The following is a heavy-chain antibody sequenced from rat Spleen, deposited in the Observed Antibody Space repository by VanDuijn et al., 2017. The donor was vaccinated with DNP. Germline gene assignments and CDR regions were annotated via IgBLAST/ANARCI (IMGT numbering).Heavy chain of an antibody. V-gene: IGHV5-19*01. J-gene: IGHJ2*01. CDR1: GFTFSNYG. D-gene: IGHD1-12*02. CDR3: TKYTLVGSYYYGYFDY. CDR2: ISPSGDAT. Sequence: EVHLVESGGGLVQPRKSLKLSCVASGFTFSNYGFHWIRQAPTGGLEWVASISPSGDATYYRDSVNGRFTLSRDDAKSTLYLQMDSLRSDDTATYHCTKYTLVGSYYYGYFDYWGQGVMVTVSS.